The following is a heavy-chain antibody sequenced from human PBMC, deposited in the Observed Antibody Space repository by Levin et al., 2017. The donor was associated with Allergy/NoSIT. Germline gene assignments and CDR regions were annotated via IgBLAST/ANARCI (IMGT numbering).Heavy chain of an antibody. CDR2: ISGSGGST. V-gene: IGHV3-23*01. D-gene: IGHD1-26*01. CDR3: AKDRNIRSGSYWWDY. CDR1: GFTFSSYA. Sequence: GGSLRLSCAASGFTFSSYAMSWVRQAPGKGLEWVSAISGSGGSTYYADSVKGRFTISRDNSKNTLYLQMNSLRAEDTAVYYCAKDRNIRSGSYWWDYWGQGTLVTVSS. J-gene: IGHJ4*02.